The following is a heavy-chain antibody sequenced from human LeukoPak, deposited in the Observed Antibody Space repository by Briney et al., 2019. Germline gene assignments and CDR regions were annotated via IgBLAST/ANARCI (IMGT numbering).Heavy chain of an antibody. CDR3: ARGGDCSSITCANWFDP. CDR2: IYPGDSDT. Sequence: GESLKISCQGSGYNFTNYWIGWVRQMPGKGLEWMGIIYPGDSDTRYSPSFQGQVTFSADKSTSTAYLQWSSLKASDTAMYYCARGGDCSSITCANWFDPWGQGTLVTVSS. J-gene: IGHJ5*02. CDR1: GYNFTNYW. V-gene: IGHV5-51*01. D-gene: IGHD2-2*01.